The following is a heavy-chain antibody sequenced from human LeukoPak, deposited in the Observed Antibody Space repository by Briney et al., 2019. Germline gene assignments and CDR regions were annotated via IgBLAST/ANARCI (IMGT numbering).Heavy chain of an antibody. CDR3: ARTLVVGATYPYH. V-gene: IGHV3-48*01. J-gene: IGHJ5*02. Sequence: GGSLRLSCAASGFTFSSYGMTWVRQAPGKGLEWVSYINSSSSTIYYADSVKGRFTISRDKAKNSLYLQLNSLRAEDTAVYYCARTLVVGATYPYHWGQGTLVTVSS. CDR1: GFTFSSYG. CDR2: INSSSSTI. D-gene: IGHD1-26*01.